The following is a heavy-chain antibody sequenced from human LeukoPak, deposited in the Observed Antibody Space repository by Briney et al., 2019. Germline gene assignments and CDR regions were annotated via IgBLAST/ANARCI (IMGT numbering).Heavy chain of an antibody. V-gene: IGHV1-46*01. CDR2: INPSGGST. CDR3: ARDRESIAAAGTGEHDAFDI. CDR1: GYTFTSYY. J-gene: IGHJ3*02. Sequence: ASVKVSCKASGYTFTSYYMHWVRQAPGQGLEWMGIINPSGGSTSYAQKFQGRVTMTRDTSTSTVYMELSSLRSEDTAVYYCARDRESIAAAGTGEHDAFDIWGQGTMVTVSS. D-gene: IGHD6-13*01.